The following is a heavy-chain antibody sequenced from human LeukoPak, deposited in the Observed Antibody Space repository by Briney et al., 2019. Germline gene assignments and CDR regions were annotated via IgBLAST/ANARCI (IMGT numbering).Heavy chain of an antibody. V-gene: IGHV3-30*02. Sequence: PGGSLRLSCEGSGFTFSAYGMHWVRQTPGKGLEWVAFIRYDGSNKDYAESVKGRFTVSRDNFKKTLYLQMNSLRTEDTAVYSCAKDLRGYCSGGSCYPFDYWGQGSLVIVSS. J-gene: IGHJ4*02. CDR3: AKDLRGYCSGGSCYPFDY. CDR1: GFTFSAYG. D-gene: IGHD2-15*01. CDR2: IRYDGSNK.